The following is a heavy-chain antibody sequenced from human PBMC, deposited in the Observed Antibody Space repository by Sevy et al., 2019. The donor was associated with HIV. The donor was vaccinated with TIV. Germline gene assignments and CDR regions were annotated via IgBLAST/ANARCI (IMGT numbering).Heavy chain of an antibody. CDR1: GFTFSAYA. V-gene: IGHV3-33*01. CDR2: IWSDGAYQ. D-gene: IGHD3-22*01. Sequence: GGSLRLSCTTSGFTFSAYAMHWVRQAPGKGLEWVAIIWSDGAYQYHGDSVKGRFTISRDNSKNTLYLQMNSLRVKDTAVYYCARGGYYCDNAVDYAFDSWGQGTLVTVS. J-gene: IGHJ4*02. CDR3: ARGGYYCDNAVDYAFDS.